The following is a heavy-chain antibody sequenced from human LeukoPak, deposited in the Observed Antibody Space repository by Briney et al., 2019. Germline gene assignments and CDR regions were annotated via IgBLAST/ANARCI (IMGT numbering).Heavy chain of an antibody. V-gene: IGHV4-39*02. Sequence: SETLSLTCTVSGGSISSSSYYWGWIRQPPGKGLEWIGSIYYSGSTYYNPSLKSRVTISVDTSKNQFSLKLSSVTAADTAVYYCARDSRAYYHYYMDVWGKGTTVTVSS. CDR1: GGSISSSSYY. CDR2: IYYSGST. J-gene: IGHJ6*03. CDR3: ARDSRAYYHYYMDV.